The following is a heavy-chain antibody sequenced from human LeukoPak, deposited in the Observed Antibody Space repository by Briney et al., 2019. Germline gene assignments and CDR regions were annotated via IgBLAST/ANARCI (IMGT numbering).Heavy chain of an antibody. CDR1: GYSFTSYW. CDR3: ARHLRTGGSYFVGGDY. CDR2: IYPGDSDT. Sequence: GESLKISCKGSGYSFTSYWIGWVRQMPGKGLEWMGIIYPGDSDTRYSPSFQGQVTISADKSISTAYLQWSSLKAPDTAMYYCARHLRTGGSYFVGGDYWGQGTLVTVSS. V-gene: IGHV5-51*01. J-gene: IGHJ4*02. D-gene: IGHD1-26*01.